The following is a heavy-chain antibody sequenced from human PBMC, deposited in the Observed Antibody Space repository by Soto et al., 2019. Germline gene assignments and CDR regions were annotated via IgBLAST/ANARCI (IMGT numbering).Heavy chain of an antibody. CDR1: GYTFIRYG. CDR3: ARGGYYDNVWGKLSHYGLDV. J-gene: IGHJ6*02. CDR2: ISPYNDYT. D-gene: IGHD3-16*01. Sequence: QVHLVQSAGEVKKPGASVKVSCKASGYTFIRYGITWVRQALGQGLEWVGWISPYNDYTNYAQNLQGRVSMTTDTSTNTVYMELRGLIPDDTALYYCARGGYYDNVWGKLSHYGLDVWGQGTTVTVSS. V-gene: IGHV1-18*01.